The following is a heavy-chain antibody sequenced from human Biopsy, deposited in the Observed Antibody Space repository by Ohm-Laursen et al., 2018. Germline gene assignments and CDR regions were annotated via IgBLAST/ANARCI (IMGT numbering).Heavy chain of an antibody. CDR1: GGSINSGGHF. D-gene: IGHD3-16*02. Sequence: TLSLTCSVSGGSINSGGHFWGWVRQSPGKGLEWIGYIYDNGDTYYNPSLMSLVSISADTSKNQVSLRLNSVTAADTAVYYCTRVRTFGGVIGGYYFDSWARESWSPSPQ. CDR3: TRVRTFGGVIGGYYFDS. CDR2: IYDNGDT. J-gene: IGHJ4*02. V-gene: IGHV4-31*01.